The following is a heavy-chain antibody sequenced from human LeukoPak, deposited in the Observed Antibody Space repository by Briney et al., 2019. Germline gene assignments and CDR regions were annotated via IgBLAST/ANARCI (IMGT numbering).Heavy chain of an antibody. Sequence: PSETLSLTCNVFGGSISSSNYFWGWIRQSPEKGLEWIGSINYNERTYYQSSLKSRAIISIDTSKNQFSLKLGSVTAADTALYYCARLASCSSSCYFDYWGQGSLVTVSS. CDR1: GGSISSSNYF. CDR3: ARLASCSSSCYFDY. D-gene: IGHD2-21*01. J-gene: IGHJ4*02. V-gene: IGHV4-39*01. CDR2: INYNERT.